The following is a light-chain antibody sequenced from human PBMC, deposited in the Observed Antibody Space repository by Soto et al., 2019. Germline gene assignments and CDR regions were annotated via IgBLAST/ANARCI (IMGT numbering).Light chain of an antibody. J-gene: IGKJ4*01. CDR2: SAS. CDR1: QPISNY. V-gene: IGKV1-9*01. Sequence: DIQLTQSPSFLSASVGDGVTITCRASQPISNYLAWYQQKPGKAPELLIYSASTLQSGVPSRFSGSGSWTEFSLTIRALQPEDFATYYCLQLNRYPLTFGGGTKVDI. CDR3: LQLNRYPLT.